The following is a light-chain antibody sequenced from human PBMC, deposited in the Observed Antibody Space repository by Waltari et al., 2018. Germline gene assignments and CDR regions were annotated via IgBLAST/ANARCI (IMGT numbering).Light chain of an antibody. Sequence: EIVMTQSPATLSVSPGERSTLSCRASQSVSSNLAWYQQKPGQAPRLLMYCASTRATGIPARFSGSGSGTEFTLTISSLQSEDFAVYYCQQYYSIPITFGQGTRLEIK. CDR1: QSVSSN. CDR2: CAS. V-gene: IGKV3-15*01. CDR3: QQYYSIPIT. J-gene: IGKJ5*01.